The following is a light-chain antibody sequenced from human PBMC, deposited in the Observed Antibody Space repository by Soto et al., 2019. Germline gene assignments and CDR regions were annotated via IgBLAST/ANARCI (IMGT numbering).Light chain of an antibody. CDR2: SNS. Sequence: QSVLTQPPSASGTRGQRVTISCSGSNSNIGSNDVNWYQQFPGTAPKLLIYSNSQRPSGVPDRFSDSKSGTSASLDISGLQSDDEAHYYCAAWDDSLNGVVFGGGTKLTVL. CDR1: NSNIGSND. J-gene: IGLJ2*01. V-gene: IGLV1-44*01. CDR3: AAWDDSLNGVV.